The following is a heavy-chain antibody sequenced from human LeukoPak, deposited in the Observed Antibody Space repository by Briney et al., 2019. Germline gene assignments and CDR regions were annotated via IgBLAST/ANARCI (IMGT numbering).Heavy chain of an antibody. CDR3: ARAVYYDSTGGDY. Sequence: AGGSLRLSCAASGFTFSSYAMHWVRQAPGKGLEWVAVISYDGSNKYYADSVEGRFTISRDNSKNTLYLQMNSLRAEDTAVYYCARAVYYDSTGGDYWGQGTLVTVSS. CDR2: ISYDGSNK. V-gene: IGHV3-30-3*01. CDR1: GFTFSSYA. J-gene: IGHJ4*02. D-gene: IGHD3-22*01.